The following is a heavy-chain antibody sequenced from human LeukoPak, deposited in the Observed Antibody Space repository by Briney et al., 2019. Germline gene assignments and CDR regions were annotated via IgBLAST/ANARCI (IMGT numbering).Heavy chain of an antibody. V-gene: IGHV3-7*03. D-gene: IGHD3-10*01. Sequence: GGSLRLSCAASGFTFSSYWMSWVRQAPGRGLEWVANIKQDGSEKYYVDSVKGRFTISRDNAKNSLYLQMNSLRAEDTAVYYCTTDWSKSRNYVLRWFGDQIDYWGQGTLVTVSS. J-gene: IGHJ4*02. CDR3: TTDWSKSRNYVLRWFGDQIDY. CDR1: GFTFSSYW. CDR2: IKQDGSEK.